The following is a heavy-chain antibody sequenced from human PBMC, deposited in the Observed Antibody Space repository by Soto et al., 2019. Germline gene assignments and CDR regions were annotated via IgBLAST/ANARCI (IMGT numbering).Heavy chain of an antibody. J-gene: IGHJ4*02. D-gene: IGHD3-9*01. CDR2: IYTSGTT. CDR3: AREDYYDTGYYVV. Sequence: SETLSLTCTVSGRSMSGYYWSWIWQPAGERLEWIGRIYTSGTTDFNPSLKGRVTMSVDTSKNQFSLKLTSVTAADTALYYCAREDYYDTGYYVVWGQGTRVTVSS. V-gene: IGHV4-4*07. CDR1: GRSMSGYY.